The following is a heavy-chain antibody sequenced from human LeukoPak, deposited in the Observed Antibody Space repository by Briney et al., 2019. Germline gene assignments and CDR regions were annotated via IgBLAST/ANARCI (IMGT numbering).Heavy chain of an antibody. D-gene: IGHD2-2*01. CDR2: ISSSGSTI. V-gene: IGHV3-11*04. Sequence: GRSLRLSCAASGFTFSDYYMSWIRQAPGKGLEWVSYISSSGSTIYYADSVKGRFTISRDNAKNSLYLQMNSLRAEDTAVYYCARDSGIYCSSTSCYLLWGQGTLVTVSS. J-gene: IGHJ4*02. CDR3: ARDSGIYCSSTSCYLL. CDR1: GFTFSDYY.